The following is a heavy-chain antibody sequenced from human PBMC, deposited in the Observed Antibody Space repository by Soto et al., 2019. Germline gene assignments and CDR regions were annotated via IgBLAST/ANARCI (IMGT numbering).Heavy chain of an antibody. Sequence: SETLSLTCAPYGGSFSGYYWSWIRQPPGKGLEWIGEINHRGSTNYNPPLKSRVTISVDTSKNQFSLKLSSVTAADTAVYYCARGRGFGLGFYYYYGMDVWGQGTTVTVSS. V-gene: IGHV4-34*01. J-gene: IGHJ6*02. CDR3: ARGRGFGLGFYYYYGMDV. CDR2: INHRGST. D-gene: IGHD3-3*01. CDR1: GGSFSGYY.